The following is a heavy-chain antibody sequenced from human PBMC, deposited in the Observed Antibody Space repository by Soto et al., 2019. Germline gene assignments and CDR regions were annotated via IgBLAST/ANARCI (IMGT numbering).Heavy chain of an antibody. J-gene: IGHJ3*02. D-gene: IGHD6-13*01. CDR3: ARDVSPGTSSVYFDAFDT. CDR1: GFTFSSDW. CDR2: IRQDGSKT. Sequence: EVRLVESGGGLVQPGGSLRLSCAASGFTFSSDWMTWVRQAPGKGLEWVANIRQDGSKTSYLDSVRGRCTISRDNAQRSLYLQMDSLRAEDTALYYCARDVSPGTSSVYFDAFDTWGQGTMVTVSS. V-gene: IGHV3-7*05.